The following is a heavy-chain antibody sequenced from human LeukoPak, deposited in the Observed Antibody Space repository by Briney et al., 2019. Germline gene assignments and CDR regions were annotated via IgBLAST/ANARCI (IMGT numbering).Heavy chain of an antibody. CDR2: ISGSGGST. D-gene: IGHD5-18*01. CDR3: AKSKFRAMVTTFDY. Sequence: GGSLRLSCAASGFTFSSYAMSWVRQAPGKRLEWVSAISGSGGSTYYADSVKGRFTISRDNSKNTLYLQMNSLRAEDTAVYYCAKSKFRAMVTTFDYWGQGTLVTVSS. CDR1: GFTFSSYA. J-gene: IGHJ4*02. V-gene: IGHV3-23*01.